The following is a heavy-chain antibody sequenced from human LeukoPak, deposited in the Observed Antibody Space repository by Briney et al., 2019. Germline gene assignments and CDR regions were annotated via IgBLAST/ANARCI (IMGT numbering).Heavy chain of an antibody. V-gene: IGHV3-30*04. Sequence: PGRSLRLSCAASGFTFSSYAMHWVRQAPGKGLEWVAVISYDGSNKYYADSVKGRFTISRDNSKNTLYLQMNSLRAEDTAVYYCAKENTKTPIRPGEATVTKGYFDYWGQGTLVTVSS. D-gene: IGHD4-17*01. CDR2: ISYDGSNK. CDR3: AKENTKTPIRPGEATVTKGYFDY. CDR1: GFTFSSYA. J-gene: IGHJ4*02.